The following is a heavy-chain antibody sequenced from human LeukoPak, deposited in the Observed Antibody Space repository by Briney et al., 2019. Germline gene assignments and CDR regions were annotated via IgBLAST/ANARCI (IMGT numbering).Heavy chain of an antibody. CDR3: ARDESGNHDY. V-gene: IGHV3-30-3*01. D-gene: IGHD4-23*01. J-gene: IGHJ4*02. Sequence: GGSLRLSCAASGFTFSSYAMHWVRQAPGKGLEWVAVISYDGSNKYYADSVKGRFTISRDNSKNTLYLQMNSLRAEDSAEYYCARDESGNHDYWGQGTLVTVSS. CDR1: GFTFSSYA. CDR2: ISYDGSNK.